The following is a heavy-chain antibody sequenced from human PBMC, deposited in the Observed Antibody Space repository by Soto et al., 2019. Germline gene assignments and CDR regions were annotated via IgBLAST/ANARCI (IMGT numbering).Heavy chain of an antibody. J-gene: IGHJ4*02. CDR2: IYYSGST. CDR3: ARDRTSFDY. D-gene: IGHD4-17*01. CDR1: GGSISSYY. V-gene: IGHV4-59*01. Sequence: SETLSLTCTVSGGSISSYYWSWIRQPPGKGLEWIGYIYYSGSTNYNPSLKSRVTISVDTSKNQFSLKLSSVTAADTAVYYCARDRTSFDYWGQGTLVTVS.